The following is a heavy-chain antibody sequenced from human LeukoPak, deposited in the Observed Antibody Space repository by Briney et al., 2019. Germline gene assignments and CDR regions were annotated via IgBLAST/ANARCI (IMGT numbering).Heavy chain of an antibody. CDR3: GRDLNWGAFDI. V-gene: IGHV3-23*01. CDR2: IRANGETT. Sequence: GGTLRLSCAASGFTFTHYGMNWVRQAPGKGLEWVSGIRANGETTYYADSVRGRFTISRDNSRSMVWLQMNSLTAEDTAMYYCGRDLNWGAFDIRGLGTLVTVSS. CDR1: GFTFTHYG. J-gene: IGHJ3*02. D-gene: IGHD7-27*01.